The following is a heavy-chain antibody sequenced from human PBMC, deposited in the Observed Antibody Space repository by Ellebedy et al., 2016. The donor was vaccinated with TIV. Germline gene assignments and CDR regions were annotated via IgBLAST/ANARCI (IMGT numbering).Heavy chain of an antibody. V-gene: IGHV3-30*18. CDR2: ISYDGNDE. CDR3: AKAYDSGSYHDAFDI. Sequence: GESLKISCAASGFTFSSYGMHWVRQAPGKGLAWVAAISYDGNDEDYADSVRGRFTFSRDNSKNTLYLQMNSLRAEDTAVYYCAKAYDSGSYHDAFDIWGQGTMVTVSS. D-gene: IGHD3-10*01. J-gene: IGHJ3*02. CDR1: GFTFSSYG.